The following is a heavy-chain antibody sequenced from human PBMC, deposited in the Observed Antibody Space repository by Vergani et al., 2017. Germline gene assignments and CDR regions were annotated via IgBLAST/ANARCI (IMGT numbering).Heavy chain of an antibody. Sequence: QVQLVESGGGVVQPWGSLRLSCAASGFTFNNYGMNWVRQAPGKGLEWVAFIRFDGSNTYYADSLKGRFTISRDNSQNSLYLQMNSLRAEDTAVYYCAKTLLTFSRASGDHYYYYGMDVWGQGTTVTVSS. CDR1: GFTFNNYG. D-gene: IGHD2-2*01. V-gene: IGHV3-30*02. J-gene: IGHJ6*02. CDR2: IRFDGSNT. CDR3: AKTLLTFSRASGDHYYYYGMDV.